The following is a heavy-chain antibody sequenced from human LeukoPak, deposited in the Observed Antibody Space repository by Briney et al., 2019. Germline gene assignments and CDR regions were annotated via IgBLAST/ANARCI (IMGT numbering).Heavy chain of an antibody. V-gene: IGHV3-30*02. CDR2: IRHDESNK. D-gene: IGHD4-17*01. CDR3: AKFSYGDYVA. Sequence: GGSLRLSCSTSGFVFSKNGMHWVRQAPGKGLEWVAFIRHDESNKYYADSVKGRFTISRDNSKNTLSLQMNSLRPDDTAVYYCAKFSYGDYVAWGQGTLVIVSS. J-gene: IGHJ5*02. CDR1: GFVFSKNG.